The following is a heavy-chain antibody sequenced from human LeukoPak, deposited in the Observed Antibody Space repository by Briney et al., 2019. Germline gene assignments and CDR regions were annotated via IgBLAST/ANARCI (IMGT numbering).Heavy chain of an antibody. CDR3: AREGYYGSGSYSV. D-gene: IGHD3-10*01. Sequence: GGSLRLSCAASGFTFSSYSMNWVRQAPGKGLEWVSSISGSSYIYYADSVKGRFTISRDNAKNSLYLQMNSLRAEDTAVYYCAREGYYGSGSYSVWGQGTLVTVSS. J-gene: IGHJ4*02. V-gene: IGHV3-21*01. CDR2: ISGSSYI. CDR1: GFTFSSYS.